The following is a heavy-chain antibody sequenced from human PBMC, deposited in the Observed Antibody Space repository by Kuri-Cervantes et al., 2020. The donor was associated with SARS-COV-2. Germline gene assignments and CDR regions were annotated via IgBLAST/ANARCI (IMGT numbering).Heavy chain of an antibody. V-gene: IGHV3-21*01. CDR1: GFTFSSYS. Sequence: GGSLRLSCAASGFTFSSYSMNWVRQAPGKGLEWVSSISSSSSDIYYADSVKGRFTISRDNAKNSLYLQMNSLRAEDTAVYYCAKTKGVDTAMDCIDYWGQGTLVTVSS. D-gene: IGHD5-18*01. CDR2: ISSSSSDI. CDR3: AKTKGVDTAMDCIDY. J-gene: IGHJ4*02.